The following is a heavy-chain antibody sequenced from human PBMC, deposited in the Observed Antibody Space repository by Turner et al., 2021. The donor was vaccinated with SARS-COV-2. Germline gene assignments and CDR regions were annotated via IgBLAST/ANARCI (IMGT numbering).Heavy chain of an antibody. CDR1: GVTFSSYE. CDR3: ARDQYYDSSGYYFFRASYFDL. Sequence: EVQLVESGGGLVQPGGSLRLSCAASGVTFSSYEMNWVRQAPGKGLEWVSYISSSGSTIYYADSVKGRFTISRDNAKNALYLQMNSLRAEDTAVYYCARDQYYDSSGYYFFRASYFDLWGRGTLVTVSS. V-gene: IGHV3-48*03. CDR2: ISSSGSTI. D-gene: IGHD3-22*01. J-gene: IGHJ2*01.